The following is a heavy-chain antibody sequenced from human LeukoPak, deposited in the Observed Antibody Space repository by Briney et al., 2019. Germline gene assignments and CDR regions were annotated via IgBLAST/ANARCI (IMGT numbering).Heavy chain of an antibody. J-gene: IGHJ4*02. CDR2: LSTDNDDT. Sequence: EASVKVSCKASGYTFSSHDLNWVRQAPGHGLEWMGWLSTDNDDTGYAQKFQGRVTMTRDTSISTVYMELRSLTSDDTAEYYCARGGLAAETSGFDYWGQGTLVTVSA. CDR1: GYTFSSHD. D-gene: IGHD6-13*01. V-gene: IGHV1-8*01. CDR3: ARGGLAAETSGFDY.